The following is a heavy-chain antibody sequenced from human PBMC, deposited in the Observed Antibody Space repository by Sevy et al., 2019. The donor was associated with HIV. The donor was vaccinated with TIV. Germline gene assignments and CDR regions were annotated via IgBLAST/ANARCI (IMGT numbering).Heavy chain of an antibody. Sequence: SETLSLTCTVSGDSIRSSVHFWAWIRQPPGKGLQWLGSIHHRGDSYYNPSPRSPVTISLYTSKNQVSLNLNSMTAADTAVYFCARHCLHYFDNTGYGEAFDIWGQGSLVTVSS. CDR1: GDSIRSSVHF. V-gene: IGHV4-39*01. CDR2: IHHRGDS. CDR3: ARHCLHYFDNTGYGEAFDI. D-gene: IGHD3-22*01. J-gene: IGHJ3*02.